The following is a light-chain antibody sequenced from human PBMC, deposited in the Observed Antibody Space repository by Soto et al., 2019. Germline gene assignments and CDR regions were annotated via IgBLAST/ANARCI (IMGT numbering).Light chain of an antibody. CDR2: DAS. Sequence: DIEMTQSPSTLSASIGDRVTITCRASESIRTWLAWYQQKPGQAPKFLIYDASSLESGVPSRFSGSGSGTEFTLTISNLHPDDFATYFCQQYNNYPRTFGQGTKVEIK. J-gene: IGKJ1*01. CDR3: QQYNNYPRT. CDR1: ESIRTW. V-gene: IGKV1-5*01.